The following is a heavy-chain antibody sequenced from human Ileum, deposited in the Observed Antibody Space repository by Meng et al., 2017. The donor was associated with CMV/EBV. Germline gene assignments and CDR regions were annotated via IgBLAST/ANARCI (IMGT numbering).Heavy chain of an antibody. CDR2: MFTDGVT. D-gene: IGHD4-11*01. CDR1: GFIVSNNY. CDR3: TRGYSGSSG. J-gene: IGHJ4*02. Sequence: GESLKISCSASGFIVSNNYMSWVRQAPGKGLEWGSLMFTDGVTYYAVSVKGRFTIFRDNSKNTLNLQMNGLGPEDTAVYYCTRGYSGSSGWGQGTLVTVSS. V-gene: IGHV3-66*02.